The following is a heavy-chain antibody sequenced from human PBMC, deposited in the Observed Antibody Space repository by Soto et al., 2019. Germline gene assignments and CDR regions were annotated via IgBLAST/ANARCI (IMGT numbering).Heavy chain of an antibody. J-gene: IGHJ4*01. CDR2: VLPITGST. D-gene: IGHD5-12*01. CDR3: ATIRVRGGPLRFED. CDR1: GGLFSVFS. Sequence: QVQLVQSGAEVKKPGSSVKVSCKTSGGLFSVFSFNWVRQAPGQGLERMGGVLPITGSTDYAQKFQGRLTITADRSTSTIYMELSRLTSDDTANYYCATIRVRGGPLRFEDGGQGTLISVSS. V-gene: IGHV1-69*06.